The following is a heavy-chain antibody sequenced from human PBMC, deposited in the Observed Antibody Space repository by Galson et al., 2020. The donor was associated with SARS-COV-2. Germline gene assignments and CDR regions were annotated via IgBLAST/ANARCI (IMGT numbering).Heavy chain of an antibody. CDR1: GYTFTGYY. D-gene: IGHD3-3*01. V-gene: IGHV1-2*02. CDR2: INPNNGGT. J-gene: IGHJ6*02. Sequence: ASVKVSCKASGYTFTGYYMHWVQQAPGQGLEWMGWINPNNGGTNYAQKFQGRVTMTRDTSISTAYMELSRLRSDDTAVYYCARDYDLRDYYYYGMDVWGQGTTVTVSS. CDR3: ARDYDLRDYYYYGMDV.